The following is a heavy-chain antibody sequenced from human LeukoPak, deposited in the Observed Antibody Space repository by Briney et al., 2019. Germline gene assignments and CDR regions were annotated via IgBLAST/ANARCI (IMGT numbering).Heavy chain of an antibody. J-gene: IGHJ4*02. CDR1: GFTFSSYS. CDR2: ISSSSSYI. CDR3: ESCRDGYNSNY. V-gene: IGHV3-21*01. D-gene: IGHD5-24*01. Sequence: GGSLRLSCAASGFTFSSYSMNWVRQAPGKGLEWVSSISSSSSYIYYADSVKGRFTISRDNAKNSMYLQMNSLRAEDTAVYYCESCRDGYNSNYWGQGTLVTVSS.